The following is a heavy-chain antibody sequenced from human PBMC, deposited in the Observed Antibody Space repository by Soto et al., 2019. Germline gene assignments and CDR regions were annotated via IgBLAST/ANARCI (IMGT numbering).Heavy chain of an antibody. CDR1: GDSVSSNSAA. D-gene: IGHD6-13*01. CDR2: TYYRSKWYN. CDR3: ARDSSSWYNSPHWFDP. J-gene: IGHJ5*02. Sequence: TLSLTCAISGDSVSSNSAAWNWIRQSPSRGLEWLGRTYYRSKWYNDYAVSVKSRITINPDTSKNQFSLQLNSVTPEDTAVYYCARDSSSWYNSPHWFDPWGQGTLVTSPQ. V-gene: IGHV6-1*01.